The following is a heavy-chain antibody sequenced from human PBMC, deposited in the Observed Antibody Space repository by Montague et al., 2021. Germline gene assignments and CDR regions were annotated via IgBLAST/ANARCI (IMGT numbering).Heavy chain of an antibody. D-gene: IGHD5-18*01. CDR1: GYSFTSYW. CDR3: ARSHGRQLYFDY. CDR2: IYPDDSDT. V-gene: IGHV5-51*01. Sequence: QSVAEVKTPGESLKISCKGSGYSFTSYWIGWVRQMPGKGLEWMGSIYPDDSDTRYSPSFQGQVTISADKSISTAYLQWSSLEASDTAIYYCARSHGRQLYFDYWDQGTLVTVSS. J-gene: IGHJ4*02.